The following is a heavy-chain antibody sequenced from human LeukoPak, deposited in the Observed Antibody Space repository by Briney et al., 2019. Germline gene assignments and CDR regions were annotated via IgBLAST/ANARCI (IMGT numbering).Heavy chain of an antibody. J-gene: IGHJ5*02. D-gene: IGHD6-6*01. V-gene: IGHV4-39*01. CDR3: ARPRSIAAHNWFDP. Sequence: KPSETLSLTCTVSGGSISSSSYYWGWIRQPPGKGLEWIGSIYYSGSTYYNPSLKSRVTISVDTSKNQFSLKLSSVTAADTAVYYCARPRSIAAHNWFDPWGQGTLVTVSS. CDR1: GGSISSSSYY. CDR2: IYYSGST.